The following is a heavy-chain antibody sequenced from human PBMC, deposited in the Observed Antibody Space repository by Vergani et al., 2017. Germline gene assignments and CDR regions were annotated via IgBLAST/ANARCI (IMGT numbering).Heavy chain of an antibody. CDR2: INAGNGNT. CDR3: ARASSDLLLDY. Sequence: QVQLVQSGAEVKKPGASVKVSCKASGYTFTSYAMHWLRQAPGQRLEWMGWINAGNGNTKYSQKFQGRVTITRDTSASTAYMELSSLRSEDTAVYYWARASSDLLLDYWGQGTLVTVSS. CDR1: GYTFTSYA. V-gene: IGHV1-3*01. J-gene: IGHJ4*02. D-gene: IGHD2-15*01.